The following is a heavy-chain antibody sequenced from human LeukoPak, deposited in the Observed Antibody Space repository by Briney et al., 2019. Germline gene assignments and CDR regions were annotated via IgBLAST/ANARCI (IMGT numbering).Heavy chain of an antibody. Sequence: SETLSLTCSVSGGSISTYYWSWIRQPAGKGLEWIGRIYSSGSTNYNPSLKSRVTMSVDTSTNQFSLKLSSVTAADTAVYYCAKDEDEFTFDYWGQGTLVTVSS. D-gene: IGHD3-10*01. CDR2: IYSSGST. J-gene: IGHJ4*02. CDR3: AKDEDEFTFDY. V-gene: IGHV4-4*07. CDR1: GGSISTYY.